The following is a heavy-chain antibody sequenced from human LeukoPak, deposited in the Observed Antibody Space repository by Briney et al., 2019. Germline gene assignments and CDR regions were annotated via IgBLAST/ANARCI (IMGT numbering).Heavy chain of an antibody. J-gene: IGHJ4*02. Sequence: ASVTVSCKASGYTFTSYGISWVRQAPGQGLEWMGWISAYNGNTNYAQKLQGRVTMTTDTSTSTAYMELRSLRSDDTAVYYCAREFYYYDSSSYLQPYYFDYWGQGTLVTVSS. V-gene: IGHV1-18*01. CDR1: GYTFTSYG. CDR2: ISAYNGNT. CDR3: AREFYYYDSSSYLQPYYFDY. D-gene: IGHD3-22*01.